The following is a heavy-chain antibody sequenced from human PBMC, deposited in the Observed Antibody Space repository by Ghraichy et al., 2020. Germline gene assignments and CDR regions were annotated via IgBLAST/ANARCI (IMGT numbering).Heavy chain of an antibody. Sequence: SETLSLTCTVSGGSISSYYWSWIRQPPGKGLEWIGYIYYSGSTNYNPSLKSRVTISVDTSKNQFSLKLSSVTAADTAVYYCARSPQVVPAAFDLYYYYGMDVWGQGTTVTVSS. CDR1: GGSISSYY. V-gene: IGHV4-59*01. D-gene: IGHD2-2*01. CDR3: ARSPQVVPAAFDLYYYYGMDV. J-gene: IGHJ6*02. CDR2: IYYSGST.